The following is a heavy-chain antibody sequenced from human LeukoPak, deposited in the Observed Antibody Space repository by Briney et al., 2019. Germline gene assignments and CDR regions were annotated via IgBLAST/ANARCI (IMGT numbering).Heavy chain of an antibody. Sequence: SETLTLTCAVSGASFSGDYWSWLRQPPGKGLEWMAEINHSGRSNYNPSPQGRVTISVDTSKNQFSLNLISVAAADTGRYYCARGLYDSGDYHYGIRAYYFDNWGQGILVTVSS. CDR3: ARGLYDSGDYHYGIRAYYFDN. D-gene: IGHD3-22*01. V-gene: IGHV4-34*01. CDR2: INHSGRS. CDR1: GASFSGDY. J-gene: IGHJ4*02.